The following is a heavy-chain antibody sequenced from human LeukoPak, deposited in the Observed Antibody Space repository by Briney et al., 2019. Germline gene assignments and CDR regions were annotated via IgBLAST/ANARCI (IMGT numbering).Heavy chain of an antibody. CDR3: ARGDFYDRSCYFDH. CDR2: IYPGDSDT. CDR1: GSIFTSYW. V-gene: IGHV5-51*01. Sequence: GASLQISCEGAGSIFTSYWIGGGRQLAGKGPEWMGIIYPGDSDTRDSPSFQGQVTISADKSISIAYLQWSSLKASDTAMYYCARGDFYDRSCYFDHWGQGGLVTVSS. J-gene: IGHJ4*02. D-gene: IGHD3-22*01.